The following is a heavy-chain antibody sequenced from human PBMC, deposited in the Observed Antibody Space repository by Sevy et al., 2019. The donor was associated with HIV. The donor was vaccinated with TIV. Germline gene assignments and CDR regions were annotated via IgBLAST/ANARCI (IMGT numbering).Heavy chain of an antibody. Sequence: GGSLRLSCAASGFTVSSNYMSWVRQAPGKGLEWVSVIYSGGSTYYADSVKGRFTISRDNSKNTLYLQMNSLRAEDTAVYYCARVNYYDSSGYPYWGQGTLVTVSS. J-gene: IGHJ4*02. CDR3: ARVNYYDSSGYPY. CDR1: GFTVSSNY. V-gene: IGHV3-66*01. CDR2: IYSGGST. D-gene: IGHD3-22*01.